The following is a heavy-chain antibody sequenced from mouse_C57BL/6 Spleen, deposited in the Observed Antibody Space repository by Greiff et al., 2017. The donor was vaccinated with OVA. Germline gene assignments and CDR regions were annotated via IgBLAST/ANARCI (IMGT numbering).Heavy chain of an antibody. D-gene: IGHD2-4*01. CDR3: ARSVYYDYDWFAY. CDR2: IDPSDSET. CDR1: GYTFTSYW. Sequence: QVQLQQSGAELVRPGSSVKLSCKASGYTFTSYWMHWVKQRPIQGLEWIGNIDPSDSETHYNQKFKDKATLTVDKSSSTAYMQLSSLTSEDSAVYYCARSVYYDYDWFAYWGQGTLVTVSA. J-gene: IGHJ3*01. V-gene: IGHV1-52*01.